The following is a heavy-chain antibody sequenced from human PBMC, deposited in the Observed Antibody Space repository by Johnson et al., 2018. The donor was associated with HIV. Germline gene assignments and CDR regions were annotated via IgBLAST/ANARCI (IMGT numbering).Heavy chain of an antibody. J-gene: IGHJ3*02. CDR3: AKVRWLRLDNEAFDS. CDR2: ISYDGSNK. V-gene: IGHV3-30-3*01. CDR1: GFTFSSYA. D-gene: IGHD5-12*01. Sequence: QMHLVESGEGVVQPGRSLRLSCAASGFTFSSYAMHWVRQAPGKGLEWVAVISYDGSNKYYADSVKGRFTISRDNSKNTLYLQMNSLRLEDTAVYYCAKVRWLRLDNEAFDSWGQGTMVTVS.